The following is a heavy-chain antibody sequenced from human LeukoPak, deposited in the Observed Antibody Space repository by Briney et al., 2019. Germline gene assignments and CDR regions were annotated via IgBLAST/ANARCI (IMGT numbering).Heavy chain of an antibody. V-gene: IGHV1-2*02. CDR3: ARSTRDGYTDGY. Sequence: ASVKVSCKASGYTFTGYYMHWVRQAPGQGLEWMGWINPNSGGTNYAQQFQGRVTMTRDTSISTAYMELSRLRSDDTAVYYCARSTRDGYTDGYWGQGTLVTVSS. CDR2: INPNSGGT. J-gene: IGHJ4*02. CDR1: GYTFTGYY. D-gene: IGHD5-24*01.